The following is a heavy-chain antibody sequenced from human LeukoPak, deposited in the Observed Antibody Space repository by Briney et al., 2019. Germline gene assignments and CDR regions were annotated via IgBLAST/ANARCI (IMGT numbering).Heavy chain of an antibody. D-gene: IGHD3-22*01. J-gene: IGHJ4*02. CDR1: GGTFSSYA. V-gene: IGHV1-69*06. CDR2: IVPMYDTT. Sequence: SVMISSQAPGGTFSSYAVSWVRQAPGQGLEWMGRIVPMYDTTDYAQRFQGRVTITADKSTGTAFMEVSSLRSGDTGIYYCVRDYDSSGPQKHYIHSWRQRSQLTVSS. CDR3: VRDYDSSGPQKHYIHS.